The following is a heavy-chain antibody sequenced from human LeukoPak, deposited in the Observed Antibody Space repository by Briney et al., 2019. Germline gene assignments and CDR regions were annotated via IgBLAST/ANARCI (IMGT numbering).Heavy chain of an antibody. Sequence: GGSLRLSCAASGLTFSTYAMSWVRQTPGKGLEWVAAISGDNPGTYHANSVKGRFTISRDNSKNTLHLQMSGLRAEDTARYYCAKAPVGHCSGAFCYHFDSWGQGTLVTVSS. J-gene: IGHJ4*02. CDR2: ISGDNPGT. D-gene: IGHD2-15*01. V-gene: IGHV3-23*01. CDR1: GLTFSTYA. CDR3: AKAPVGHCSGAFCYHFDS.